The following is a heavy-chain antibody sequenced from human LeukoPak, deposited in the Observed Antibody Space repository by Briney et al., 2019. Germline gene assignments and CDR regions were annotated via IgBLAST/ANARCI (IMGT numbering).Heavy chain of an antibody. V-gene: IGHV3-23*01. Sequence: GGSLRLSCAASGFTFGSYAVNWVRQAPGKGLEWVSVISGSGGTTYYADSVKGRFTISRDNSRNTVYLEMNSLRAEDTAVYYCVKDHPVFDFWGQGTLVTVSS. CDR1: GFTFGSYA. J-gene: IGHJ4*02. CDR2: ISGSGGTT. CDR3: VKDHPVFDF.